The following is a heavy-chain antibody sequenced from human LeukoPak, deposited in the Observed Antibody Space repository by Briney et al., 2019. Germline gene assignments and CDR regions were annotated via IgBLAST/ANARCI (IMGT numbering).Heavy chain of an antibody. CDR3: ARRKAESGYFDY. V-gene: IGHV4-4*09. CDR1: GGSISSYY. D-gene: IGHD1-14*01. CDR2: IYTSGST. J-gene: IGHJ4*02. Sequence: SETLSLTCTVSGGSISSYYWSWIRQPPGKGLEWIGYIYTSGSTNYNPSLKSRVTISVDTSKNQFPLKLSSVTAADTAVYYCARRKAESGYFDYWGQGTLVTVSS.